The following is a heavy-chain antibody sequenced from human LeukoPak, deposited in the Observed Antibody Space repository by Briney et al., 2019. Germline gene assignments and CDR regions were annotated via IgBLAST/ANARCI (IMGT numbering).Heavy chain of an antibody. J-gene: IGHJ5*02. Sequence: SETLSLTCTVSGGSISSSSYYWGWIRQPPGKGLEWIGSIYYSGSTYYNPSLKSRVTMSVDTSKNQFSLKLSSVTAADTAVYYCGARGVDFWSGYPWGQGTLVTVSS. CDR1: GGSISSSSYY. V-gene: IGHV4-39*01. CDR3: GARGVDFWSGYP. CDR2: IYYSGST. D-gene: IGHD3-3*01.